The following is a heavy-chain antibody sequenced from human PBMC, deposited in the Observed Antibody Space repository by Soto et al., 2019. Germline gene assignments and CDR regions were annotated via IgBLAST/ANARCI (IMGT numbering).Heavy chain of an antibody. J-gene: IGHJ4*02. CDR1: GGTFSSYA. Sequence: QVQLVQSGAEVQKPGSSVKVSCKASGGTFSSYAISWVRQAPGQGLEWMGGIIPIFGTANYAQKFQGRVTITADESTSTAYMELSSLRSEDTAVYYCASVRSGYSSGSYYFDYWGQGTLVTVSS. D-gene: IGHD6-19*01. CDR2: IIPIFGTA. CDR3: ASVRSGYSSGSYYFDY. V-gene: IGHV1-69*01.